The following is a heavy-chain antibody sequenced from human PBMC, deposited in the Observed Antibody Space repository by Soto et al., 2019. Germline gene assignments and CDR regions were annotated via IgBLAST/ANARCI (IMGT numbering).Heavy chain of an antibody. CDR1: GGSFSGYY. V-gene: IGHV4-34*01. D-gene: IGHD3-10*01. CDR3: ARGRPNYYGSGSHRPRLDY. CDR2: INQSGST. J-gene: IGHJ4*02. Sequence: QVQLQQWGAGLLKPSETLSLTCAVYGGSFSGYYWIWIRQPPGKGLEWIGEINQSGSTNYNPSLKSRVTISVDTSKNQFSLKLSSVTAADTAVYYCARGRPNYYGSGSHRPRLDYWGQGTLVTVSS.